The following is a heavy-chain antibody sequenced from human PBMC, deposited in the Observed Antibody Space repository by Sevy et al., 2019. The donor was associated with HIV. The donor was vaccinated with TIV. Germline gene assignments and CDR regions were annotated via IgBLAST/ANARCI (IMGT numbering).Heavy chain of an antibody. J-gene: IGHJ4*02. CDR1: GFTFSNYW. D-gene: IGHD6-13*01. V-gene: IGHV3-7*01. CDR2: LKEDGSVK. Sequence: GGSLRLSCEASGFTFSNYWMSWVHQAPAKGLEWVANLKEDGSVKYYVDSVKGRFTISRDNAKNSVYLQMNSLRAEDTALYYCVRAIGAAGSYWGQGTLVTVSS. CDR3: VRAIGAAGSY.